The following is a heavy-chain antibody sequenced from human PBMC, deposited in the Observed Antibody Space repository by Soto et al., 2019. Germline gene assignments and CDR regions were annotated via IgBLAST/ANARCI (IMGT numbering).Heavy chain of an antibody. D-gene: IGHD2-21*02. Sequence: QVRLVQSGAEVKAPGASVKVSCKAPGDTFTSYYMHWVRQAPGHGLEWMGVINPNGGSTRFAQKFQGRVTMTRDTSTSTVYMELSSLRSEDTAIYYCARAPILVAVTLHENYFDLWGQGTLVTVSS. CDR1: GDTFTSYY. CDR2: INPNGGST. CDR3: ARAPILVAVTLHENYFDL. V-gene: IGHV1-46*01. J-gene: IGHJ4*02.